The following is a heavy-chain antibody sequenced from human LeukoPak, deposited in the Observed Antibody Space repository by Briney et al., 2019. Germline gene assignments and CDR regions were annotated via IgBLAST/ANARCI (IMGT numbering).Heavy chain of an antibody. CDR3: ARGYYYDSSGYYYYYY. D-gene: IGHD3-22*01. CDR2: INHSGST. V-gene: IGHV4-34*01. J-gene: IGHJ4*02. Sequence: SETLSLTCAVYGGSFSGYYWSWIRQPPGKGLEWIGEINHSGSTNYNPSLKSRVTISVDTSKNQFSLKLSSVTAADTAVYYCARGYYYDSSGYYYYYYWGQGTLVTDSS. CDR1: GGSFSGYY.